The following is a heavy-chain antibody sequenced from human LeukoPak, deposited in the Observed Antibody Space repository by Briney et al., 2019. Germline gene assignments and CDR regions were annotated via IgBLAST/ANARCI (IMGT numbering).Heavy chain of an antibody. J-gene: IGHJ4*02. D-gene: IGHD3-3*01. Sequence: GGSLRLSCAAAGFTFSTYGMSWVRQAPGKGLEWVSGIDYSGGRTYYADSVKGRFTISRDNSNNTLYLQTNSLRADDTAVYYCAKQAWWSGYYFFLPFDFWGQGTLVTVSS. CDR2: IDYSGGRT. CDR1: GFTFSTYG. CDR3: AKQAWWSGYYFFLPFDF. V-gene: IGHV3-23*01.